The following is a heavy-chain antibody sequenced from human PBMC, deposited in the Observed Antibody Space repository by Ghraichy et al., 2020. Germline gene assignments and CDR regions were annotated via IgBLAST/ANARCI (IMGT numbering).Heavy chain of an antibody. CDR2: INPSGGST. V-gene: IGHV1-46*01. J-gene: IGHJ4*02. CDR3: ARQGTMVRGVTYFDY. Sequence: ASVKVSCKASGYTFTSYYMRWVRQAPGQGLEWMGIINPSGGSTSYAQKFQGRVTMTRDTSTSTVFMELSSLRSEDTAVYYCARQGTMVRGVTYFDYWGQGTLVTVSS. D-gene: IGHD3-10*01. CDR1: GYTFTSYY.